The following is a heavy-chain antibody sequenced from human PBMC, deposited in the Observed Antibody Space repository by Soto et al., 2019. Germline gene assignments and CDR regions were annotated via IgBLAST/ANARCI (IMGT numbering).Heavy chain of an antibody. V-gene: IGHV4-31*03. J-gene: IGHJ3*02. CDR3: ARDYDFIQGAFDS. CDR1: GGSISSGGYY. Sequence: VQLQESGPGLVKPSETLSLTCSVSGGSISSGGYYWSWIRQHPGKGLEWIGYVHHSGSTYYSPSLKSRVTLSIDTSKNHFSLKLSSVTAADTAVYYCARDYDFIQGAFDSWGQGTMVIVSS. CDR2: VHHSGST. D-gene: IGHD3-16*01.